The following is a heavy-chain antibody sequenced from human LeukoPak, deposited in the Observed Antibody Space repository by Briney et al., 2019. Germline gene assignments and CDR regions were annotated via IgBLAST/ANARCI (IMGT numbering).Heavy chain of an antibody. V-gene: IGHV3-48*01. J-gene: IGHJ4*02. D-gene: IGHD3-22*01. CDR3: ARNANYYDSSGDFDY. CDR1: GFTFSSYS. Sequence: GGSLRLSCAASGFTFSSYSMNWVRQAPGKGLEWVSYISSSSSTIYYADSVKGRSTISRDNAKNSLYLQMNSLRAEDTAVYYCARNANYYDSSGDFDYWGQGTLVTVSS. CDR2: ISSSSSTI.